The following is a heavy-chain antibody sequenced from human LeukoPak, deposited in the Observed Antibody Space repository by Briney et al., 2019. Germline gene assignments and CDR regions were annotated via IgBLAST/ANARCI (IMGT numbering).Heavy chain of an antibody. Sequence: PGGSLRLSCAASGFTFSSYEMNWVRQAPGKGREWCSYISSSGSTIYYADSVKGRFTISRDNAKNSLYLQMNSLRAEDTAVYYCARDTYCGGDCYNNFDYWGQGTLVTVSS. CDR1: GFTFSSYE. J-gene: IGHJ4*02. D-gene: IGHD2-21*02. CDR2: ISSSGSTI. V-gene: IGHV3-48*03. CDR3: ARDTYCGGDCYNNFDY.